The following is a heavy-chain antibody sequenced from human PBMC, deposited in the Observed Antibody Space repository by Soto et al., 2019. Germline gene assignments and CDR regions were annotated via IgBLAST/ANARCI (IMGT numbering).Heavy chain of an antibody. Sequence: SETLSLTCTVSGGSISSSSYYWGWIRQPPGKGLEWIGSIYYSGSTYYNPSLKSRVTISVDTSKNQFSLKLSSVTAADTAVYYCARLGQRYDFWSGFGKYYYYGMDVWGQGTTVTVSS. V-gene: IGHV4-39*01. J-gene: IGHJ6*02. CDR2: IYYSGST. D-gene: IGHD3-3*01. CDR3: ARLGQRYDFWSGFGKYYYYGMDV. CDR1: GGSISSSSYY.